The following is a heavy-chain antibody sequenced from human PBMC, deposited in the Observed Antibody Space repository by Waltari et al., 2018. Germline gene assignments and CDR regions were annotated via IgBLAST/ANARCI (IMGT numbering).Heavy chain of an antibody. V-gene: IGHV1-69*14. D-gene: IGHD3-22*01. CDR1: GGTFSSYA. J-gene: IGHJ6*03. CDR2: IIPIFGTA. CDR3: AREYDSSGYYHNYYYYMDV. Sequence: QVQLVQSGAEVKKPGSSVKVSCKASGGTFSSYAISWVRQAPGQGLEWMGGIIPIFGTANYAQKFQGRVTITADKSTSTAYMELSSLRSEDTAVYYCAREYDSSGYYHNYYYYMDVWGKGTTVTVSS.